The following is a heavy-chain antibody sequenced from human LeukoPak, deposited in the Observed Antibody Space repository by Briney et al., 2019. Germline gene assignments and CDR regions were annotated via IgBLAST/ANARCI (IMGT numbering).Heavy chain of an antibody. CDR2: ITSSSSTI. V-gene: IGHV3-48*04. CDR1: GFTFSSSW. D-gene: IGHD2-21*01. CDR3: ARVGHMYSGDY. J-gene: IGHJ4*02. Sequence: GGSLRLSCEASGFTFSSSWMHWVRQAPGKGLEWVSYITSSSSTIYYADSVKGRFTISRDNAKNSLYLQMNSLRAEDTAVYYCARVGHMYSGDYWGQGTLVTVSS.